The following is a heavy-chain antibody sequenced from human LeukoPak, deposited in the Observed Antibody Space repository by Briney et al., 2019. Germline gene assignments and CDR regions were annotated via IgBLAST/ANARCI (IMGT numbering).Heavy chain of an antibody. Sequence: SETLSLTCAVYGGSFSGYYWSWIRQPPGKGLEWIGEINHSGSTNYNPSLKSRVTISVDTSKNQFSLKLSSVTAADTAVYYCAREKVLWFGESTPDYWGQGTLVTVSS. V-gene: IGHV4-34*01. J-gene: IGHJ4*02. CDR1: GGSFSGYY. D-gene: IGHD3-10*01. CDR3: AREKVLWFGESTPDY. CDR2: INHSGST.